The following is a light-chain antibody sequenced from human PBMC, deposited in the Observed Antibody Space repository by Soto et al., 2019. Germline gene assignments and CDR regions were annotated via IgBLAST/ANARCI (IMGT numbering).Light chain of an antibody. J-gene: IGKJ1*01. Sequence: EILLTHSAGTLSLSPGEIATLSCRASQSVGSNFLAWYQQKPGQAPRLLICNASNRATGIPDRFSGSGSGTDFTLTISRLEPEDFAVYYCQQYGSSGTFGQGTKVDNK. CDR1: QSVGSNF. CDR2: NAS. V-gene: IGKV3-20*01. CDR3: QQYGSSGT.